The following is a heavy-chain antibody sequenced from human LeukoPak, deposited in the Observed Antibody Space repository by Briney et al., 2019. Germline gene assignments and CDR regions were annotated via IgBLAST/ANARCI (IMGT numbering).Heavy chain of an antibody. V-gene: IGHV4-38-2*02. CDR2: IYHSGST. CDR1: GYSISSGYY. J-gene: IGHJ4*02. CDR3: AKSYSSSWASLDY. Sequence: PSETLSLTCTVSGYSISSGYYWGWIRQPPGKGLEWIGSIYHSGSTYYNPSLKSRVTISVDTSKNQFSLKLRSVTAADTAVYYCAKSYSSSWASLDYWGQGTLVSVSS. D-gene: IGHD6-13*01.